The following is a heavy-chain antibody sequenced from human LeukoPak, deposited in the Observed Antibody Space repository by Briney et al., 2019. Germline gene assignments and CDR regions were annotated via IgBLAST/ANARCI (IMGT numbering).Heavy chain of an antibody. CDR2: IYYSGSI. CDR1: GGSISSYY. Sequence: SETLSLTCTVSGGSISSYYWNWIRQPPGKGLEWIGYIYYSGSINYNPSLKSRVTISVDTSKNQFSLKLSSVTAADTAVYYCASGAYCGGDCYSNYDYWGQGTLVTVSS. D-gene: IGHD2-21*02. V-gene: IGHV4-59*01. CDR3: ASGAYCGGDCYSNYDY. J-gene: IGHJ4*02.